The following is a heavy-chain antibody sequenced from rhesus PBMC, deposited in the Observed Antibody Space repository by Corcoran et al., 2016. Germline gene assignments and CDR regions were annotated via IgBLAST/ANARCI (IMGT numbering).Heavy chain of an antibody. CDR2: IYSQSANS. D-gene: IGHD3-28*01. CDR1: GGSISSGYG. V-gene: IGHV4S7*01. J-gene: IGHJ3*01. Sequence: QVQLKESGPGQVKPSETLSLTCAVSGGSISSGYGWGWIRQPPGKGLEWIATIYSQSANSYYDTSINSRITISKDTSKIQFSLKLRSVTAADPAVYFCAIIMSGYYHAFDFWGQGLRVTVSS. CDR3: AIIMSGYYHAFDF.